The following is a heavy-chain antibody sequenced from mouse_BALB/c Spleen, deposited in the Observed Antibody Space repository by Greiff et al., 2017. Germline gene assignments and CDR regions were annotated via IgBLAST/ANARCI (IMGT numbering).Heavy chain of an antibody. D-gene: IGHD2-2*01. V-gene: IGHV1-87*01. CDR1: GYTFTSYW. CDR2: IYPGDGDT. CDR3: ARGGYDVEDYAMDY. J-gene: IGHJ4*01. Sequence: VQLQQSGAELARPGASVKLSCKASGYTFTSYWMQWVKQRPGQGLEWIGAIYPGDGDTRYTQKFKGKATLTADKSSSTAYMQLSSLASEDSAVYYCARGGYDVEDYAMDYWGQGTSVTVSS.